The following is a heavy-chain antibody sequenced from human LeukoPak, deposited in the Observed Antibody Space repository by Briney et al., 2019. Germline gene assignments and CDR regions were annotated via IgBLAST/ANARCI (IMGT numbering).Heavy chain of an antibody. CDR1: DGSISSYY. CDR2: IFDSGDT. D-gene: IGHD4/OR15-4a*01. J-gene: IGHJ4*02. CDR3: TRRLSNGATLNYFDY. Sequence: SETLSLTCTVSDGSISSYYWSWIRQTPGKGLEWIGNIFDSGDTNYNPSLQSRVTISVDTSKKQFSLKLRSVTAADTAVYYCTRRLSNGATLNYFDYWGQGTLVTVSS. V-gene: IGHV4-59*08.